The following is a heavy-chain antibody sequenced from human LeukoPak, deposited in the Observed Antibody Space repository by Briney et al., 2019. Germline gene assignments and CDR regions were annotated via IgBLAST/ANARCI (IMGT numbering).Heavy chain of an antibody. Sequence: SETLSLTCAVYGGSFSGYYWSWIRQPPGKGLEWIGEINHSGSTNYNPSLKGRVTISVDTSKNQFSLKLSSVTAADTAVYYCARGGIVPYYFDYWGQGTLVTVSS. V-gene: IGHV4-34*01. CDR2: INHSGST. J-gene: IGHJ4*02. D-gene: IGHD2/OR15-2a*01. CDR1: GGSFSGYY. CDR3: ARGGIVPYYFDY.